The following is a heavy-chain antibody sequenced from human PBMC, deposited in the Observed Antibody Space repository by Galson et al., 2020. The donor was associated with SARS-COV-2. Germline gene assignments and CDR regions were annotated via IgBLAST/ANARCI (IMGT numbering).Heavy chain of an antibody. CDR2: INHRGST. CDR3: ARGAEERRIIVVVPYYYSYMDV. Sequence: SETLSLTCAVYGGSFRGYYWTWIRQSPGKGLQWIGEINHRGSTNYDPSLQSRVAMSVDTSKNQFSLRLSSVTAADTAVYYCARGAEERRIIVVVPYYYSYMDVWGKGTTVTVSS. D-gene: IGHD2-15*01. CDR1: GGSFRGYY. J-gene: IGHJ6*03. V-gene: IGHV4-34*01.